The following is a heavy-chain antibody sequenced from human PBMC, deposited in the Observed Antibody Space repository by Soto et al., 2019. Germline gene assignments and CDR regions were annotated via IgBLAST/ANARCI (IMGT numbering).Heavy chain of an antibody. V-gene: IGHV3-30*03. D-gene: IGHD3-10*01. CDR2: ISYDGNND. J-gene: IGHJ4*01. Sequence: PGKGLKWVAVISYDGNNDYYGDSVKGRFTISRDNSKNTLYLQMNSLRAEDTAVYYFFSVHAATGNDFMVWAYW. CDR3: FSVHAATGNDFMVWAY.